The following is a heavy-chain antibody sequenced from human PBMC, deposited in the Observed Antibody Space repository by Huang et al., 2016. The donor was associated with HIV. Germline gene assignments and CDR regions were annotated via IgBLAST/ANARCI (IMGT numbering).Heavy chain of an antibody. J-gene: IGHJ4*02. CDR1: GGTFSKYA. V-gene: IGHV1-69*13. D-gene: IGHD4-17*01. CDR2: ITPLFGTP. CDR3: ARGQLGSYGDYDVLY. Sequence: QVQLVQSGAEVKTPGSSVKVSCKASGGTFSKYAISWVRQAPGQGLKWMGGITPLFGTPNSARKFQGRVTITADDSTSTTYVEVSSLRSEDTALYYCARGQLGSYGDYDVLYWGQGTLVTVSS.